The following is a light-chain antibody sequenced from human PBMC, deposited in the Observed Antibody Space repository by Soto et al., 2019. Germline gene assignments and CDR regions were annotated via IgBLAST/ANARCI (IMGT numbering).Light chain of an antibody. J-gene: IGLJ1*01. V-gene: IGLV2-11*01. CDR1: SSDVGHYNF. CDR3: CSYAGTSSLYV. Sequence: QSVLTQPRSVSGSPGQSVTISCTGTSSDVGHYNFVSWYLQHPGKAPKLIISDVSKRPSGVPDRFSGSKSGNTASLTISGLQAEDEADYYCCSYAGTSSLYVFGTGTKLTVL. CDR2: DVS.